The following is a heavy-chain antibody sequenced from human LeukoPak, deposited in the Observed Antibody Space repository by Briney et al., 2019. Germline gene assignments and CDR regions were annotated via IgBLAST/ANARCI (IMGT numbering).Heavy chain of an antibody. CDR2: ISSNGGST. J-gene: IGHJ4*02. CDR3: VKDSGWRAPTLDY. D-gene: IGHD6-19*01. V-gene: IGHV3-64D*06. Sequence: GGSLRLSCSASGSTFSSYAMHWVRQAPGKGLEYVPAISSNGGSTYYADSVKGRFTISRDNSKNTLYLQMSSLRAEDTAVYYCVKDSGWRAPTLDYWGQGTLVTVSS. CDR1: GSTFSSYA.